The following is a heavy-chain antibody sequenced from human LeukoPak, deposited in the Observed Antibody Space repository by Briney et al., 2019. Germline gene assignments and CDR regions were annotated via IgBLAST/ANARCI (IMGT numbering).Heavy chain of an antibody. D-gene: IGHD4-11*01. CDR2: IYTSGST. CDR3: AREGVHDYSNPWAYWYFDL. Sequence: PSQTPSLTCTVSGGSISSGSYYWSWIRQPAGKGLEWIGRIYTSGSTNYNPSLKSRVTMSVDTSKNQFSLKLSSVTAADTAVYYCAREGVHDYSNPWAYWYFDLWGRGTLVTVSS. CDR1: GGSISSGSYY. V-gene: IGHV4-61*02. J-gene: IGHJ2*01.